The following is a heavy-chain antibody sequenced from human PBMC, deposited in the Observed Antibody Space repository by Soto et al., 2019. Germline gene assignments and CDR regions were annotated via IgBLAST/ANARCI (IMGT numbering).Heavy chain of an antibody. J-gene: IGHJ5*02. Sequence: KPSETLSLTCTVSGGSISGSSYFWDWVRQSPEKGLEWVGSIYYTGSTFYNPSLKSRVTMSVDTSTNHFSLKVISVTAADTAVYFCARHPRITGRGVGFDPWGQGTLVTVSS. CDR1: GGSISGSSYF. CDR3: ARHPRITGRGVGFDP. D-gene: IGHD6-6*01. V-gene: IGHV4-39*01. CDR2: IYYTGST.